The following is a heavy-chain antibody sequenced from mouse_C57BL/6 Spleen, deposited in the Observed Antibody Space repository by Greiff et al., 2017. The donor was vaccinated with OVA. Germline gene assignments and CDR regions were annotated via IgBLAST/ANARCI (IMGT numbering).Heavy chain of an antibody. CDR1: GYAFSSSW. CDR2: IYPGDGDT. CDR3: AREGNDYSNCESYYYDMDY. V-gene: IGHV1-82*01. D-gene: IGHD2-5*01. Sequence: QVQLQQPGPELVKPGASVKISCKASGYAFSSSWMNWVKQRPGKGLEWIGRIYPGDGDTNYNGKFKGKATLTADNASSTAYMQLSSLTTEDSAVYFCAREGNDYSNCESYYYDMDYWGQGTTVTVSS. J-gene: IGHJ4*01.